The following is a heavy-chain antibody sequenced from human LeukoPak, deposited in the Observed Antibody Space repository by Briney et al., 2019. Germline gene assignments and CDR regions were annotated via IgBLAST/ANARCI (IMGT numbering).Heavy chain of an antibody. CDR2: ISSNGDST. D-gene: IGHD5-24*01. CDR1: GFTFSSYA. V-gene: IGHV3-64D*06. Sequence: GGSLRLSCSVSGFTFSSYAMHWVRQAPGKGLQYVSSISSNGDSTYYAASVKGRFTISRDNSKSTLYLQMSRLRAEDTAVYYCVKDRWIDYWGQGALVTVSS. J-gene: IGHJ4*02. CDR3: VKDRWIDY.